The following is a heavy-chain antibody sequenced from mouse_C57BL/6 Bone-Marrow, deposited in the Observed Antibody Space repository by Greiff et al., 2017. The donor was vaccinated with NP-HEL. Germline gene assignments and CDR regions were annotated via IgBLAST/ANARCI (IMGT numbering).Heavy chain of an antibody. J-gene: IGHJ2*01. CDR3: AREGVYYDYFDY. V-gene: IGHV5-16*01. CDR2: INYDGSST. D-gene: IGHD1-1*02. CDR1: GFTFSDYY. Sequence: EVKLVESEGGLVQPGSSMKLSCTASGFTFSDYYMAWVRQVPEKGLEWVANINYDGSSTYYLDSLKSRFIISRDNAKNILYLQMSSLKSEDTATDYCAREGVYYDYFDYWGQGTTLTVSS.